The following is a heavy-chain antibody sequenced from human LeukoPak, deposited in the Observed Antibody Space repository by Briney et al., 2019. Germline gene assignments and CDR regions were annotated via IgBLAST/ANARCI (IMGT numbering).Heavy chain of an antibody. J-gene: IGHJ1*01. Sequence: GGSLRLSCAASGFTFRSYAMHWVRQAPGKGLEWVALISYDGSNKYFADSVKGRFTISRDNSKNTLYLQMNSLRAEDTAVYYCATGNYYDSRGYYTFGHWGQGTLVTVSS. V-gene: IGHV3-30*04. CDR1: GFTFRSYA. D-gene: IGHD3-22*01. CDR3: ATGNYYDSRGYYTFGH. CDR2: ISYDGSNK.